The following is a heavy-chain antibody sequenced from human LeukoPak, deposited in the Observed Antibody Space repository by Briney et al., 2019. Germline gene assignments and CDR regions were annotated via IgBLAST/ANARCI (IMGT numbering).Heavy chain of an antibody. J-gene: IGHJ4*02. V-gene: IGHV4-4*07. CDR1: GGSISSYY. Sequence: KPSETLSLTCTVSGGSISSYYWSWIRQPAGKGLEWIGRIYTSGSTNYNPSLKSRVTMSVDTSKNQFSLKLSSVTAADTAVYYCARDGYSSSWYYFDYWGQGTLVTVSS. D-gene: IGHD6-13*01. CDR2: IYTSGST. CDR3: ARDGYSSSWYYFDY.